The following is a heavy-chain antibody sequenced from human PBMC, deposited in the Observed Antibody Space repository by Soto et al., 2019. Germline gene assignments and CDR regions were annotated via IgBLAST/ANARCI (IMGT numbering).Heavy chain of an antibody. V-gene: IGHV3-30*18. CDR1: GFNFDNYG. D-gene: IGHD1-7*01. Sequence: QVQLVESGGGVVQPGGSLRLSCQASGFNFDNYGMHWVRQAPGKGLEWVAVITYDGSNKYYADSVKGRFKISRDNSKNTLSLHLNTLKPEDTAVYHCAKDRVGGTFYSPLGFWGQGTLVTVSS. J-gene: IGHJ4*02. CDR3: AKDRVGGTFYSPLGF. CDR2: ITYDGSNK.